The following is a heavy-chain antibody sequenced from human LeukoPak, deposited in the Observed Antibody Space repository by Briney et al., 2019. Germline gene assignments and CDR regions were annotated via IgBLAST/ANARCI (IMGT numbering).Heavy chain of an antibody. J-gene: IGHJ1*01. CDR2: INPNSGGT. D-gene: IGHD6-19*01. CDR3: ASGPHFLSGGWYENPAEYFQH. CDR1: GYTFTGYY. Sequence: ASVKVSCKASGYTFTGYYMHWVRQAPGQGLEWMGWINPNSGGTNYAQKFQGRVTMTRDTSISTAYMELSRLRSDDTAVYYCASGPHFLSGGWYENPAEYFQHWGQGTLVTVSS. V-gene: IGHV1-2*02.